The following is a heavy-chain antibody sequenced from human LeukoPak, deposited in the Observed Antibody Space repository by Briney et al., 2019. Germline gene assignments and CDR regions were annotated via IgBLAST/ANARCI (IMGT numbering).Heavy chain of an antibody. V-gene: IGHV1-8*03. CDR1: GGTFSSYA. Sequence: ASVKVSCKASGGTFSSYAINWVRQATGQGLEWMGWMNPNSGNTGYAQKFQGRVTITRNTSISTAYMELSSLRSEDTAVYYCARGRYDSSGHYYYYYMDVWGKGTTVTVSS. CDR3: ARGRYDSSGHYYYYYMDV. CDR2: MNPNSGNT. D-gene: IGHD3-22*01. J-gene: IGHJ6*03.